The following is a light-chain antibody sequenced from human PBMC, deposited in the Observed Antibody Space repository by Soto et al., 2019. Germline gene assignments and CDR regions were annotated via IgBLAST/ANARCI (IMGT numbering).Light chain of an antibody. J-gene: IGKJ1*01. CDR2: EAS. V-gene: IGKV1-5*03. Sequence: DIQMTQSPSTLSSFVGDRVTITCRASQSISPWLAWYQQKPGKAPNLLIYEASSLETGVPSRFSGSGSGTEFTLTISSLQPDDFATYYCQQYHSYPWTFGQGSRVAIK. CDR1: QSISPW. CDR3: QQYHSYPWT.